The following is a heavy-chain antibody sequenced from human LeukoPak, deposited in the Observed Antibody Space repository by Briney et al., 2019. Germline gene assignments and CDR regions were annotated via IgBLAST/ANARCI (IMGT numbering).Heavy chain of an antibody. V-gene: IGHV3-21*01. CDR2: ISSSSSYI. Sequence: TGGSLRLSGAASGFTFSSYSMNWVRQAPGKGLEWVSSISSSSSYIYYADSVKGRFTISRDNAKNSLYLQMNSLRAEDTAVYYCARERPIAAADVFDYWGQGTLVTVSS. CDR1: GFTFSSYS. CDR3: ARERPIAAADVFDY. J-gene: IGHJ4*02. D-gene: IGHD6-13*01.